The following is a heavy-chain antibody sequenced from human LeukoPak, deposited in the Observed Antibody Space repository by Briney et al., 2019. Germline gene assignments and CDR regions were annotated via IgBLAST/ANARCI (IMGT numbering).Heavy chain of an antibody. J-gene: IGHJ4*02. CDR2: ISWNSGSI. D-gene: IGHD6-13*01. Sequence: SGRSLRLSCAASGFTFDDYAMHWVRQTPGKGLEWVSGISWNSGSIGYADSVKGRFTISRDNAKNSLYLQMNSLRAEDTALYYCAKGTTAPGKQTHFDYWGQGTLVTVSS. V-gene: IGHV3-9*01. CDR3: AKGTTAPGKQTHFDY. CDR1: GFTFDDYA.